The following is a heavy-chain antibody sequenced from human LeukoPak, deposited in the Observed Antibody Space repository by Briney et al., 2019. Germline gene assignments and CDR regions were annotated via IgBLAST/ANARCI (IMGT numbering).Heavy chain of an antibody. J-gene: IGHJ4*02. CDR2: ISGDGGST. CDR1: GFTFDDYA. V-gene: IGHV3-43*02. Sequence: GGSLRLSCAASGFTFDDYAMHWVRQAPGKGLEWASLISGDGGSTYYADSVKGRFTISRDNSKNSLYLQMNSLRTEDTALYYCAKAMYYYDSSGYSFDYWGQGTLVTVSS. D-gene: IGHD3-22*01. CDR3: AKAMYYYDSSGYSFDY.